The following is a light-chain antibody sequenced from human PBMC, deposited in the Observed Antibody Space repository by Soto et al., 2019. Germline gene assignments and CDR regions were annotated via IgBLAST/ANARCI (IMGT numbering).Light chain of an antibody. CDR1: QSITYY. CDR3: QQSYSTPYT. V-gene: IGKV1-39*01. CDR2: AAS. Sequence: DIQMTQSPSSLSSSLRERVTITCRARQSITYYLNWYQQKPGKAPKLLIYAASSLESGVPTRFSGSGSGTDFTLTISSLPPEDFANYYCQQSYSTPYTFGQGTKLEIK. J-gene: IGKJ2*01.